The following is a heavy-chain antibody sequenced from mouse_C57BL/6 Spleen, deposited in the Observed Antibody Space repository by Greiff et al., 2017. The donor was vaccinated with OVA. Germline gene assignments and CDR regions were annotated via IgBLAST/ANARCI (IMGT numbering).Heavy chain of an antibody. V-gene: IGHV1-53*01. CDR1: GYTFTSYW. CDR3: ARGAMDSSGYSWFAY. Sequence: QVQLQQPGTELVKPGASVKLSCKASGYTFTSYWMPWVKQRPGQGLEWIGNINPSNGGTNYNEKFKSKATLTVDKSSSTAYMQLSSLTSEDSAVYYGARGAMDSSGYSWFAYWGKGTLVTVSA. CDR2: INPSNGGT. J-gene: IGHJ3*01. D-gene: IGHD2-3*01.